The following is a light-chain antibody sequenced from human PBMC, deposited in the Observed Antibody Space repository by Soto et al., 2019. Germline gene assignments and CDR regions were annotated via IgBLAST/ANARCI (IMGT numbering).Light chain of an antibody. CDR1: QNVNAN. CDR2: GAS. J-gene: IGKJ1*01. CDR3: QQYNTWLWT. Sequence: EVVMTQSPATLSVSPGERATLSCRASQNVNANLAWYQQKPGQAPRILIHGASTRATGIPARFSGSGFGTEFILTISSLQSEDFAVYYCQQYNTWLWTFGQGTKVEGK. V-gene: IGKV3-15*01.